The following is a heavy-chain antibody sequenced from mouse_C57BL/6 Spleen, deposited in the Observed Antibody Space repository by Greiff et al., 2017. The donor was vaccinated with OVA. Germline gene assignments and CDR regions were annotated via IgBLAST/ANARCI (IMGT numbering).Heavy chain of an antibody. CDR1: GYAFTNYL. J-gene: IGHJ3*01. CDR3: AGGEKYYDYAWFAY. D-gene: IGHD2-4*01. V-gene: IGHV1-54*01. Sequence: VQLQQSGAELVRPGTSVKLSCKASGYAFTNYLIEWVKQRPGQGLEWIGVINPGSGGTNYNEKFKGKATLTADKSSSTAYMQLSSLTSEDAAVYFCAGGEKYYDYAWFAYWGQGTLVTVSA. CDR2: INPGSGGT.